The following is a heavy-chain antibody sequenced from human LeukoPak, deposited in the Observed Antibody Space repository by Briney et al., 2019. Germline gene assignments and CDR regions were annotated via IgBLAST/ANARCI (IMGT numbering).Heavy chain of an antibody. CDR3: ARGGQYEGWFDP. Sequence: GGSLRLSCAASGFTFSNYGMHWVRQAPGKGLEWVAFIRYDETYKYYGDSVKGRFTISRDKSKNTLNLQMNSLRAEDTAVYYCARGGQYEGWFDPWGQGTLVTVSS. J-gene: IGHJ5*02. CDR2: IRYDETYK. CDR1: GFTFSNYG. V-gene: IGHV3-30*02. D-gene: IGHD2/OR15-2a*01.